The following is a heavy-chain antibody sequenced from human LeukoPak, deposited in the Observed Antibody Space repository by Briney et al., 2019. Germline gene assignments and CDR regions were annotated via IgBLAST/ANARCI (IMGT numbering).Heavy chain of an antibody. CDR2: INAGNGNT. CDR3: AGDSSGEDWFDP. V-gene: IGHV1-3*03. CDR1: GYTFTSYA. J-gene: IGHJ5*02. D-gene: IGHD6-19*01. Sequence: ASVKVSCKASGYTFTSYAMHWVRQAPGQRLEWMGWINAGNGNTKYSQEFQGRVTITRDTSASTAYMELSSLRSEDMAVYYCAGDSSGEDWFDPWGQGTLVTVSS.